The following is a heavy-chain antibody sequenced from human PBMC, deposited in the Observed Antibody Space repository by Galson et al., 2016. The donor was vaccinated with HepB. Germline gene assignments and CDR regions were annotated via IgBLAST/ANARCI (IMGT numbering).Heavy chain of an antibody. V-gene: IGHV3-74*01. Sequence: SLRLSCAASGFTFSRYWMHWVRQAPGKGLVWVSRVNSDGDSTTYADSVKGRFTITRDNAKNMLYLQMNSLRAGDTAVYYCAGSIGATAPFDYWGQGTLVTVSS. J-gene: IGHJ4*02. CDR1: GFTFSRYW. CDR3: AGSIGATAPFDY. D-gene: IGHD6-13*01. CDR2: VNSDGDST.